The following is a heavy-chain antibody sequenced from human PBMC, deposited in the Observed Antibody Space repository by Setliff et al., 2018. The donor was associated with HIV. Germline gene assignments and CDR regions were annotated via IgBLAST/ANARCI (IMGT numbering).Heavy chain of an antibody. CDR3: ARIWGIPPLYYFDY. CDR2: IHAGNGYT. CDR1: GYTFTSYA. Sequence: ASVKVSCKASGYTFTSYAMHWVRQAPGQRLEWMGWIHAGNGYTKYSQKSQGRVTFTRDTSASAAYMDLSSLRSEDTAVYYCARIWGIPPLYYFDYWGQGTLVTVS. D-gene: IGHD3-16*01. J-gene: IGHJ4*02. V-gene: IGHV1-3*01.